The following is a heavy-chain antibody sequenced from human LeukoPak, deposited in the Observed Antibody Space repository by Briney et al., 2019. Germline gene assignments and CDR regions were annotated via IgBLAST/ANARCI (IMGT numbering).Heavy chain of an antibody. CDR3: ARSRGDAFDI. J-gene: IGHJ3*02. Sequence: SETLSLTCTVSGGSISSYYWSWIRQPPGKGLEWIGYIYYSGSTNYNPSLKSRVTISVDTSKNQFSLKLSSVTAADTAVYYCARSRGDAFDIWGQGTMVTVSS. V-gene: IGHV4-59*08. D-gene: IGHD3-10*01. CDR1: GGSISSYY. CDR2: IYYSGST.